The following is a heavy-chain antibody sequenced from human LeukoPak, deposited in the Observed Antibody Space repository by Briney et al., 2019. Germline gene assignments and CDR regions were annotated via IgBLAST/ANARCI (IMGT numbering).Heavy chain of an antibody. CDR2: IYYSGST. J-gene: IGHJ4*02. V-gene: IGHV4-59*08. D-gene: IGHD5-24*01. CDR1: GGSISSYY. Sequence: SETLSLTCTVSGGSISSYYWSWIRQLPGKGLEWIGCIYYSGSTDYNPSLKSRVTISVDTSKNQFSLKLSSVTAADTAVYYCARGPNYPSPSPFDYWGQGTLVTVSS. CDR3: ARGPNYPSPSPFDY.